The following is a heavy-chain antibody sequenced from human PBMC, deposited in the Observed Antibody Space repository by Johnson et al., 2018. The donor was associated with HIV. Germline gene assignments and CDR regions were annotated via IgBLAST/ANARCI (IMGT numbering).Heavy chain of an antibody. J-gene: IGHJ3*02. Sequence: MQLVESGGGLVKPGGSLRLSCAASGFTFSDYYMSWIRQAPGKGLEWVGRIKAKTDGETTDYAAPVKGRFTISRDDSKNTLYLQMNSLKTEDTAVYYCRAMIVLEGRVLPDAFDIWGQGTMVTVSS. D-gene: IGHD3-22*01. CDR2: IKAKTDGETT. V-gene: IGHV3-15*01. CDR1: GFTFSDYY. CDR3: RAMIVLEGRVLPDAFDI.